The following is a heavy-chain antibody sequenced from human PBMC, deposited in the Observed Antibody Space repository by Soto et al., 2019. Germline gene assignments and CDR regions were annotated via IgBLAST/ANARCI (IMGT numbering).Heavy chain of an antibody. D-gene: IGHD2-2*01. J-gene: IGHJ3*02. V-gene: IGHV4-59*08. CDR1: GGSISSYY. CDR3: ARRDIVVVPAAVRGYYDFWSGSAPSDAFDI. CDR2: IYYSGST. Sequence: SETLSLTCTVSGGSISSYYLSWIRQPPGKGLEWIGYIYYSGSTNYNPSLKSRVTISVDTSKNQFSLKLSSVTAADTAVYYCARRDIVVVPAAVRGYYDFWSGSAPSDAFDIWGQGTMVTVSS.